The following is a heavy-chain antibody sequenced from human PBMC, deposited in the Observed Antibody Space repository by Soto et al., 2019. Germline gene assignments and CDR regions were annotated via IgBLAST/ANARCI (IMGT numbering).Heavy chain of an antibody. Sequence: GGSLRLSYRASGFKFISYAMSWVSQTPGKGLEWVSAISGSGGSTYYADSVKGRFTISRDNSKNTLYLQMNSLRAEDTAVYYCASVSSGWYGEYFDYWGQGTLVTVSS. CDR2: ISGSGGST. V-gene: IGHV3-23*01. CDR1: GFKFISYA. CDR3: ASVSSGWYGEYFDY. D-gene: IGHD6-19*01. J-gene: IGHJ4*02.